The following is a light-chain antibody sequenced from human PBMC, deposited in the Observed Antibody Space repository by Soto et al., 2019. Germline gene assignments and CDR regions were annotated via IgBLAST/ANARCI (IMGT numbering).Light chain of an antibody. V-gene: IGKV3-20*01. CDR1: QSVSSSN. J-gene: IGKJ2*01. CDR2: GAS. CDR3: XXXGGXTIFT. Sequence: EIVLTQSPGTLSLSPGERATLSCRASQSVSSSNLAWYYQKPGQPPRLLIFGASSRATGIPDRFSGSGSGTDXTLTISRXEPEXXXXYXXXXXGGXTIFTFGQGTKLEI.